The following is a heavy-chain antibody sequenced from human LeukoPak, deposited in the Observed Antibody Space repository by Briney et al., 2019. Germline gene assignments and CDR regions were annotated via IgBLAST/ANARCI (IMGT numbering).Heavy chain of an antibody. CDR1: GFTFSSHW. J-gene: IGHJ4*02. CDR3: GRGKVWSRTYFDF. Sequence: GGSVRLSCAASGFTFSSHWMTWVRQAPGKGLEWVANINHFGNEEYYVDSVKGRFTISRDNAKNSLYLQMNSLRAEDTAVYYCGRGKVWSRTYFDFWGQGTLVTVSS. V-gene: IGHV3-7*01. D-gene: IGHD3-10*01. CDR2: INHFGNEE.